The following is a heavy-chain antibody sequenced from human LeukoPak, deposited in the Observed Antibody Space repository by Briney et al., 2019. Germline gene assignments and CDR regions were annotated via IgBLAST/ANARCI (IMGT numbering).Heavy chain of an antibody. CDR2: IYYSGST. D-gene: IGHD3-22*01. V-gene: IGHV4-59*01. J-gene: IGHJ3*02. CDR1: GGSFSGYY. CDR3: ARDRGYYDAFDI. Sequence: SETLSLTCAVYGGSFSGYYWSWIRQPPGKGLEWIGYIYYSGSTNYNPSLKSRATISVDTSKNQFSLKLSSVTAADTAVYYCARDRGYYDAFDIWGQGTMVTVSS.